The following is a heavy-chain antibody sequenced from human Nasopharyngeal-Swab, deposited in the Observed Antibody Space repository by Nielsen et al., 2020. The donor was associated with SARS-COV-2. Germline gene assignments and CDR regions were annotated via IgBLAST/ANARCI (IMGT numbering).Heavy chain of an antibody. Sequence: SETPSLTCTVSGGSISSSSYYWGWIRQPPGKGLEWIGSIYYSGSTYYNPSLKSRVTISVDTSKNQFSLKLSSVTAADTAVYYCARHPFYYGMDVWGQGTTVTVSS. CDR2: IYYSGST. CDR1: GGSISSSSYY. V-gene: IGHV4-39*01. CDR3: ARHPFYYGMDV. J-gene: IGHJ6*02.